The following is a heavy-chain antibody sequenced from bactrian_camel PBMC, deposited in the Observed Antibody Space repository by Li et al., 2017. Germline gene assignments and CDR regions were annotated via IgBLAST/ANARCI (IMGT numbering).Heavy chain of an antibody. D-gene: IGHD3*01. CDR1: GYTYSSNC. CDR2: IDSDGRT. V-gene: IGHV3S53*01. Sequence: HVQLVESGGGSVQAGGSLRLSCAASGYTYSSNCMGWFRQAPGKEREGVGRIDSDGRTKYADSVKGRFTISRDNAKNTVYLQLNSLKSEDTALYYCAGAPPNGLIYQWAYEYHYWGQGTQVTVS. J-gene: IGHJ4*01. CDR3: AGAPPNGLIYQWAYEYHY.